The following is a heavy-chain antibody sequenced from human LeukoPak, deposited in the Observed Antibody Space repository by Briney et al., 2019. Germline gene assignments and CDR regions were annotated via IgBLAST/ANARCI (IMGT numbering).Heavy chain of an antibody. CDR1: GGSISSSNW. J-gene: IGHJ4*02. CDR3: ARSRTVRGVIINFDY. D-gene: IGHD3-10*01. V-gene: IGHV4-4*02. CDR2: IYHSGST. Sequence: PSETLSLTCAVSGGSISSSNWWSWVRQPPGKGXXXXXEIYHSGSTNYNPSLKSRVTISVDKSKNQFSLKLSSVTAADTAVYYCARSRTVRGVIINFDYWGQGTLVTVSS.